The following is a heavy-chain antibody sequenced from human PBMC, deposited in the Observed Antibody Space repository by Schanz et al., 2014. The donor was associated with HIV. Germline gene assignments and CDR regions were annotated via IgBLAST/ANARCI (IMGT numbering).Heavy chain of an antibody. CDR2: INQSGST. CDR1: GGSFSAFH. D-gene: IGHD3-22*01. V-gene: IGHV4-34*01. J-gene: IGHJ4*02. Sequence: QEQLHQWGAGVLKPSETLSLTCAVQDGSFSAVSGGSFSAFHWTWIRQPPGKGLEWIGEINQSGSTNYSPPLKSRVTISLDTSKKQFSLMLSSVTAADTAVYFCARTNYYDTSILDSWGQGTLVTVSS. CDR3: ARTNYYDTSILDS.